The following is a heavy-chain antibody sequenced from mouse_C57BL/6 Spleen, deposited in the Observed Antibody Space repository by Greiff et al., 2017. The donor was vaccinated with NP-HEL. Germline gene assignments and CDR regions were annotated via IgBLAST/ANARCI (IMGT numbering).Heavy chain of an antibody. CDR3: AREGDWGFAY. D-gene: IGHD4-1*01. V-gene: IGHV1-66*01. CDR2: IYPGSGNT. CDR1: GYSFTSYY. Sequence: QVQLQQSGPELVKPGASVKISCKASGYSFTSYYIHWVKQRPGQGLEWIGWIYPGSGNTKYNEKFKGKATLTADTSSSTAYMQLSSLTSEDSAVYYCAREGDWGFAYWGQGTLVTVSA. J-gene: IGHJ3*01.